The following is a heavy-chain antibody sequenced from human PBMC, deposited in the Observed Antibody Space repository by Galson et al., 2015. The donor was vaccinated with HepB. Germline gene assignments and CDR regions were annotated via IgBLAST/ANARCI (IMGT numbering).Heavy chain of an antibody. CDR1: GFTFSPYT. D-gene: IGHD3-10*01. CDR3: ARERGGRYMDV. Sequence: SLRLSCAASGFTFSPYTMNWVRQAPGKGLECISYIISNSNNIYYADSVKGLFTISRDNAKSSLYLQMNSLRAEDTAVYYCARERGGRYMDVWGKGTTVTVS. V-gene: IGHV3-48*01. CDR2: IISNSNNI. J-gene: IGHJ6*03.